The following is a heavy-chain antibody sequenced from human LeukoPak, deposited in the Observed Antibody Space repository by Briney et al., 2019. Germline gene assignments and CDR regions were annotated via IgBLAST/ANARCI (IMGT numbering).Heavy chain of an antibody. D-gene: IGHD6-19*01. CDR3: AKGIYSSGWSYFDY. Sequence: PGGSLRLSCEASGFGFSTYAMSWVRQAPGKGLEWVSAISGSGGSTYYADSVKGRFTISRDNSKNTLYLQMNSLRAEDTAVYYCAKGIYSSGWSYFDYWGHGTLVTVSS. CDR2: ISGSGGST. V-gene: IGHV3-23*01. CDR1: GFGFSTYA. J-gene: IGHJ4*01.